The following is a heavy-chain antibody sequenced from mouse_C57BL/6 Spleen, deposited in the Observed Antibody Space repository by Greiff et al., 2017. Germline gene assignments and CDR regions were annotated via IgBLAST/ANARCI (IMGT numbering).Heavy chain of an antibody. J-gene: IGHJ1*03. CDR2: IDPSDSYT. D-gene: IGHD1-2*01. CDR3: ARVPATGYFDV. Sequence: QVQLQQPGAELVMPGASVKLSCKASGYTFTSYWMHWVKQRPGQGLEWIGEIDPSDSYTNYNQKFKGKSTLTVDKSSSTAYMPLSSLTSEDSAVYYCARVPATGYFDVWGTGTTVTVSS. CDR1: GYTFTSYW. V-gene: IGHV1-69*01.